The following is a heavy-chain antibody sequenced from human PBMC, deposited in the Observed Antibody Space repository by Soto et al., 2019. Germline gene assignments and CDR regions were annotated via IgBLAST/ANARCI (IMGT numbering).Heavy chain of an antibody. J-gene: IGHJ3*02. V-gene: IGHV3-21*01. CDR3: ARASDAYCGGDCYGTVAFDI. D-gene: IGHD2-21*02. Sequence: EVQLVESGGGLVKPGGSLRLSCAASGFTFSSYSMNWVRQAPGKGLEWVSSISSSSSYIYYADSVKGRFTISRDNAKNSLYLQMNSLRAEDTAVYYCARASDAYCGGDCYGTVAFDIWGQGTMVTVSS. CDR2: ISSSSSYI. CDR1: GFTFSSYS.